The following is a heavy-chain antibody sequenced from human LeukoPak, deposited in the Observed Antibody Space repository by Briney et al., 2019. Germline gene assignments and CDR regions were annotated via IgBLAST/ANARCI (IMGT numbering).Heavy chain of an antibody. Sequence: PGGSLRLSCAASGFTFSTYSMNWVRQAPGKGLEWVSSISSSSTYIYYADSVKGRFTISRDNSKNTLFLQMNSLRAEDTAVYYCAKSRGSGSKMARGVNFDYWGQGTLVTVSS. CDR1: GFTFSTYS. J-gene: IGHJ4*02. CDR2: ISSSSTYI. CDR3: AKSRGSGSKMARGVNFDY. D-gene: IGHD3-10*01. V-gene: IGHV3-21*04.